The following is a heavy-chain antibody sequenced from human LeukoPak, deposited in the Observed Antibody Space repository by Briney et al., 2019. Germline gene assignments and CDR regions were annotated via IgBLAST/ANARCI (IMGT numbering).Heavy chain of an antibody. V-gene: IGHV3-53*01. J-gene: IGHJ4*02. CDR1: GFTVSSNY. CDR3: AARGSVPAARTGGYYFDY. Sequence: QSGGSLRLSCAASGFTVSSNYMSWVRQAPGKGLEWVSVIYSGGSTYYADSVKGRFTISRDNSKNTLYLQMNSLRAEDTAVYYCAARGSVPAARTGGYYFDYWGQGTLVTVSS. CDR2: IYSGGST. D-gene: IGHD2-2*01.